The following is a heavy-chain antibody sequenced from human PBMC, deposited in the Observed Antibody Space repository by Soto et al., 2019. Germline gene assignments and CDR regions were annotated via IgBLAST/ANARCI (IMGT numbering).Heavy chain of an antibody. V-gene: IGHV1-3*01. J-gene: IGHJ4*02. D-gene: IGHD3-16*01. CDR3: ARGEFLSYDDY. Sequence: ASVKVSCKASEYTFKTYAMHWVRQAPGQALEWMGWIDAGNANTKYSQKFQGRVTISRDTSASTTYLELSSLRSEDTAVYYCARGEFLSYDDYWGQGTLVTVSS. CDR1: EYTFKTYA. CDR2: IDAGNANT.